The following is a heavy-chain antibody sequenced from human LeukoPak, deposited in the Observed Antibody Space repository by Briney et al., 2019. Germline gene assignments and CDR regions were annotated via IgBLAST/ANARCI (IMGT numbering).Heavy chain of an antibody. J-gene: IGHJ4*02. CDR1: GGSLSGYY. Sequence: PSETLSLTCAVYGGSLSGYYWSWIRQPPGKGLEWIGEINHSGSTNYSPSLKSRVTISVDTSKNQFSLKLSSVTAADTAVYYCARDRPGYNYGYGLKYWGQGTLVTVSS. V-gene: IGHV4-34*01. CDR2: INHSGST. D-gene: IGHD5-18*01. CDR3: ARDRPGYNYGYGLKY.